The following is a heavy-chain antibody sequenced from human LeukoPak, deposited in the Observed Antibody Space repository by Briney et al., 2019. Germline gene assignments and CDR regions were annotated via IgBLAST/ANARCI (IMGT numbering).Heavy chain of an antibody. CDR2: IYYSGST. J-gene: IGHJ5*02. D-gene: IGHD3-3*01. CDR3: ARSVDFWSRNWFDP. Sequence: SETLSLTCTVSGGSISSSNYYWDWIRQPPGKGLEWIGSIYYSGSTYYNPSLKSRVTISVDTSKNQFSLKLSSVTAADTAVYYCARSVDFWSRNWFDPWGKGTLVTVSP. CDR1: GGSISSSNYY. V-gene: IGHV4-39*01.